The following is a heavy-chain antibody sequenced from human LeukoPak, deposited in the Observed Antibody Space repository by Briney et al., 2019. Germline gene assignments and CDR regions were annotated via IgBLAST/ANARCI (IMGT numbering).Heavy chain of an antibody. V-gene: IGHV1-18*04. J-gene: IGHJ6*04. CDR3: ARAPYCSGGSYYSGYYYYGMDV. Sequence: ASVKVSCKASGYTFTSYGISWVRQAPGQGLEWRGWISAYNGNTNDAQKLQGRVTMTTDTSTSTAYMELRSLRSDDTAVYYCARAPYCSGGSYYSGYYYYGMDVWGKGTTVTVSS. CDR1: GYTFTSYG. D-gene: IGHD2-15*01. CDR2: ISAYNGNT.